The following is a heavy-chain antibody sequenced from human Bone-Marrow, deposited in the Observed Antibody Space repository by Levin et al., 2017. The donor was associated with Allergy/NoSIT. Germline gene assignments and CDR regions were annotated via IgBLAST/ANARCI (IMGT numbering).Heavy chain of an antibody. CDR3: ARGVRWFDT. J-gene: IGHJ5*02. D-gene: IGHD1-1*01. CDR2: MQQDGSEE. V-gene: IGHV3-7*01. Sequence: PGGSLRLSCAASGFTLSKHYMTWVRQAPGKGLEWVANMQQDGSEEYYADSVKGRFTISRDNAKSLVYLQMNSLRADDTALYYCARGVRWFDTWGQGTLVTVSS. CDR1: GFTLSKHY.